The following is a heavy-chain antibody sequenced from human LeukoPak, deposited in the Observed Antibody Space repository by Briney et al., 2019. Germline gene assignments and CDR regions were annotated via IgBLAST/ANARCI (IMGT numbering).Heavy chain of an antibody. CDR3: AKESSTRGPGFDP. V-gene: IGHV4-34*01. J-gene: IGHJ5*02. D-gene: IGHD2-2*01. CDR1: GGSFSGYY. Sequence: PSETLSLTCAVYGGSFSGYYWSWIRQPPGKGLEWIGEINHSGSTNYNPSLKSRVTISVDTSKNQFSLKLSSVTAADTAVYYCAKESSTRGPGFDPWGQGTLVTVSS. CDR2: INHSGST.